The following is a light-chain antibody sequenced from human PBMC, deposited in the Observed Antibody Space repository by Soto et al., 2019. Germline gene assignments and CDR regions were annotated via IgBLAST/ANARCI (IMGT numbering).Light chain of an antibody. CDR2: DVS. CDR3: SSYTSSSLYV. J-gene: IGLJ1*01. CDR1: SSDVGGYNY. V-gene: IGLV2-14*01. Sequence: QSALTQPPSVSGSPGQSITISCTGTSSDVGGYNYVSWYQQLPGKAPKLMIYDVSDRPSGVSNRFSGSKSGNTASLTISGLQAEDEADYYCSSYTSSSLYVFGTGTKGTVL.